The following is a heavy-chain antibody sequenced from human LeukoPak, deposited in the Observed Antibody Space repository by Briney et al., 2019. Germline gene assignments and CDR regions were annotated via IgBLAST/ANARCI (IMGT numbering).Heavy chain of an antibody. J-gene: IGHJ4*02. D-gene: IGHD5-12*01. Sequence: GGSLRLSCAASGCTFSNFGVHWVRQAPGKGLEWVAFIQFDGSDIFYADSVKGRFTVSRDNSKNTLYLQMNSLRAEDTALYYCARAGGYGAIDYWGQGTLVIVSS. V-gene: IGHV3-30*02. CDR1: GCTFSNFG. CDR3: ARAGGYGAIDY. CDR2: IQFDGSDI.